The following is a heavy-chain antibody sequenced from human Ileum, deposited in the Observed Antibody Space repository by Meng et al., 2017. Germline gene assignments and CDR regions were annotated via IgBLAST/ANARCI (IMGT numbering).Heavy chain of an antibody. CDR3: ASGSGSLDY. Sequence: QVQLQQSGPGLVKPSQPLSLTGAVSGGSVSSNIAAWNWIRQSPLRGLEWLGRTYYRSKWYSEYAVSVKSRISITPDTSKNQFSLQMNSVTPEDTAVYYCASGSGSLDYWGPGTLVTVSS. V-gene: IGHV6-1*01. D-gene: IGHD3-3*01. J-gene: IGHJ4*02. CDR2: TYYRSKWYS. CDR1: GGSVSSNIAA.